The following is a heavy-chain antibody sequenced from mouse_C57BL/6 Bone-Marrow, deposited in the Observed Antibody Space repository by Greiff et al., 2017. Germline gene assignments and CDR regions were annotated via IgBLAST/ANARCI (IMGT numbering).Heavy chain of an antibody. Sequence: EVKLVESEGGLVQPGSSMKLSCTASGFTFSDYYMAWVRQVPEKGLEWVANINYDGSSTYYLDSLKSRFIISSDNAKNILYLQMSSLKSEDTATYYCARDGGYGSRYWYFDVWGTGTTVTVSS. V-gene: IGHV5-16*01. CDR2: INYDGSST. J-gene: IGHJ1*03. CDR3: ARDGGYGSRYWYFDV. CDR1: GFTFSDYY. D-gene: IGHD1-1*01.